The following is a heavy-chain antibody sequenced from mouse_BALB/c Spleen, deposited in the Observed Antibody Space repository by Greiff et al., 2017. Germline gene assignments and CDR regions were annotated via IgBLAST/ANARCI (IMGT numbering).Heavy chain of an antibody. Sequence: VQLQQSGPELVKPGASVKISCKASGYAFSSSWMNWVKQRPGQGLEWIGRISPGDGDTNYNGKFKGKATLTADKSSSTAYMQLSSLTSVDSAVYFCASAYYRYDAFAYWGQGTLVTVSA. CDR3: ASAYYRYDAFAY. J-gene: IGHJ3*01. V-gene: IGHV1-82*01. CDR1: GYAFSSSW. CDR2: ISPGDGDT. D-gene: IGHD2-14*01.